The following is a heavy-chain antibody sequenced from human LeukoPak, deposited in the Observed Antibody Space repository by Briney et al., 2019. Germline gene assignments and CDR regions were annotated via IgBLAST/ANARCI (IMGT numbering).Heavy chain of an antibody. Sequence: SETLSLTCTVSGGSISNSGYYWGWIRQPPGKGLEWIGSVYYSGKTNYNPSLKNRVTISVDTSKNQFSLKLRSVTAADTAVYYCARLLRVRGSYYMDVWGKGTTVTISS. V-gene: IGHV4-39*01. D-gene: IGHD3-10*01. CDR3: ARLLRVRGSYYMDV. CDR1: GGSISNSGYY. J-gene: IGHJ6*03. CDR2: VYYSGKT.